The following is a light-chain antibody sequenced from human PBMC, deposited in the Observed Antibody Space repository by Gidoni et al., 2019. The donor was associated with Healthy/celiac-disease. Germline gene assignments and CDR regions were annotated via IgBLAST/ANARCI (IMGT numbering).Light chain of an antibody. Sequence: DIQMPQSPSSLSASVGDRVTITCRASQSISSYLNWYQQKPGKAPKRLIYAASSLQSGVPSRFSGSGSGTDFTLTISSLQPEDFATYYCQQSYSTPLTFGGGTKVEIK. CDR1: QSISSY. CDR3: QQSYSTPLT. V-gene: IGKV1-39*01. CDR2: AAS. J-gene: IGKJ4*01.